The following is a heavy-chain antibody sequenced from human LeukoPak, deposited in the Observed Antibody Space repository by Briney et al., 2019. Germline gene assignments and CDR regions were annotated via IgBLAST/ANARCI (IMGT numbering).Heavy chain of an antibody. CDR1: GFSISDYY. J-gene: IGHJ4*02. CDR2: VTSSGGST. Sequence: PGGSLRLSCAASGFSISDYYMSWICQSPGKGLEWISYVTSSGGSTKYADSVKGRFTISRDNAKNSVALQMNSLRAEDTAVYYCTREGRGSYYAFESWGQGTLVTVSS. D-gene: IGHD3-10*01. V-gene: IGHV3-11*01. CDR3: TREGRGSYYAFES.